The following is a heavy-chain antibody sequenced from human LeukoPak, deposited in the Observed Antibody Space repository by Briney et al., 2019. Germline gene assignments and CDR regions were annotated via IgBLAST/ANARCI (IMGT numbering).Heavy chain of an antibody. CDR2: INHSGST. Sequence: SETLSLTCAVYGGSFSGYYWSWIRQPPGKGLEWIGEINHSGSTNYKPSLKSRVTISVDTSKNQFSLKLSSVTAADTAVYYCASMSGYSYGYNWFDPWGQGTLVTVSS. J-gene: IGHJ5*02. CDR1: GGSFSGYY. CDR3: ASMSGYSYGYNWFDP. D-gene: IGHD5-18*01. V-gene: IGHV4-34*01.